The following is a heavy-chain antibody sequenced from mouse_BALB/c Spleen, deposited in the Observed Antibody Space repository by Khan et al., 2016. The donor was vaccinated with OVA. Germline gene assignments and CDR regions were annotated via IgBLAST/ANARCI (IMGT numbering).Heavy chain of an antibody. CDR3: ARKDYYDYDPFPY. J-gene: IGHJ3*01. CDR1: GYSITSEYT. D-gene: IGHD2-4*01. Sequence: EVKLLESGPGLVKPSQSLSLTCTVTGYSITSEYTWNWIRQFPGNKLDWMGFISYSGNTRYNPSLKSRISITRDTSKNQFFLQLNSVTSEDTATYYCARKDYYDYDPFPYWGQGTLVTVSA. V-gene: IGHV3-2*02. CDR2: ISYSGNT.